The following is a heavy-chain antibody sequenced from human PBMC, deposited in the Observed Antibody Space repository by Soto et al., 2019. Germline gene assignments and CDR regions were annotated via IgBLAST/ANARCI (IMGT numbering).Heavy chain of an antibody. CDR1: GVSVSNSSYY. J-gene: IGHJ4*02. CDR2: IYYSGIT. V-gene: IGHV4-39*01. CDR3: ARHGSN. Sequence: SETLSLSCTVSGVSVSNSSYYWGWIRRPPGKGLEWIGTIYYSGITYYNPSLKSRVTISVDASKNQFSLKLTSVTAADTAVYYCARHGSNWGQGTLVTVSS.